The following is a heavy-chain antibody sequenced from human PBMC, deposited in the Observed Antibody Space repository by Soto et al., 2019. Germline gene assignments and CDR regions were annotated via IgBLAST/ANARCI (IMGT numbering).Heavy chain of an antibody. CDR2: IYSGGST. Sequence: EVQLVESGGGLIQPGGSLRLSCAASGFTVSSNYMSWVRQAPGKGLEWVSVIYSGGSTYYADSVKGRFTISRDNSKNTLYLKMNSLRAEDTAVYYCERDCGGDCRYGMDVWGQGTTVTVSS. CDR1: GFTVSSNY. V-gene: IGHV3-53*01. J-gene: IGHJ6*02. CDR3: ERDCGGDCRYGMDV. D-gene: IGHD2-21*02.